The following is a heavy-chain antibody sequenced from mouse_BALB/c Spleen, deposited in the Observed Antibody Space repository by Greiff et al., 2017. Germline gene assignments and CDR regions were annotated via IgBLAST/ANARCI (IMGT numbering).Heavy chain of an antibody. CDR1: GFSLTGYG. V-gene: IGHV2-6-7*01. CDR3: AREALYDGYAMDY. CDR2: IWGDGST. D-gene: IGHD2-12*01. Sequence: QVQLKESGPGLVAPSQSLSITCTVSGFSLTGYGVNWVRQPPGKGLEWLGMIWGDGSTDYNSALKSRLSISKDNSKSQVFLKMNSLQTDDTARYYCAREALYDGYAMDYWGQGTSVTVSS. J-gene: IGHJ4*01.